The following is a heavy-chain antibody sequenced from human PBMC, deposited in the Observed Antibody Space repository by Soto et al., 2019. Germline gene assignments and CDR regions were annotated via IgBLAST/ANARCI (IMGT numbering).Heavy chain of an antibody. D-gene: IGHD1-26*01. CDR3: ARRYGSAIDY. CDR1: GGTISSWY. V-gene: IGHV4-59*08. J-gene: IGHJ4*02. CDR2: IYYSGST. Sequence: QVQLQESGPGLVKPSETLSLTCTVSGGTISSWYWSWIRQPPGKGLEWIGYIYYSGSTNCNPSLKSSVTLSVDTSKNQFSLKLSSVTAADTAVYYCARRYGSAIDYWGQGTLVTVSS.